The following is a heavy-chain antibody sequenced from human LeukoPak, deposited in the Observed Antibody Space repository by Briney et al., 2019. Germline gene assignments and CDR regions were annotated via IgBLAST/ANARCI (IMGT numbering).Heavy chain of an antibody. CDR1: GFTFSSYD. D-gene: IGHD2-21*01. CDR2: VSYDGSK. Sequence: QPGGSLRLSCAASGFTFSSYDMHWVRQAPGKGLEWVAVVSYDGSKYYADSVKGRFTISRDNSKNTLYLQMSSLRAEDTAVYYCAKDLNRGLPDYWGQGTLVTVSS. V-gene: IGHV3-30*18. J-gene: IGHJ4*02. CDR3: AKDLNRGLPDY.